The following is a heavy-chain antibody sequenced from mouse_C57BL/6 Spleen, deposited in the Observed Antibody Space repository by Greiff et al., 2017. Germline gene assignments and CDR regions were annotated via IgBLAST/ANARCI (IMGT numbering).Heavy chain of an antibody. CDR2: IHPNSGST. J-gene: IGHJ4*01. CDR1: GYTFTSYW. CDR3: ARSKWGAMDY. Sequence: QVQLQQSGAELVKPGASVKLSCKASGYTFTSYWMHWVKQRPGQGLEWIGMIHPNSGSTNYNEKFKSKATLTVDKSSSTAYLQLSSLTSEDSAVYYCARSKWGAMDYGGQGTSVTVSS. V-gene: IGHV1-64*01. D-gene: IGHD1-3*01.